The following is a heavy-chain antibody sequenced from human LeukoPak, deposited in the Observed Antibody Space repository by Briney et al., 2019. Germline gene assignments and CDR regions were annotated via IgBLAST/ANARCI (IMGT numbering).Heavy chain of an antibody. J-gene: IGHJ4*02. V-gene: IGHV1-69*02. CDR2: IIPILGIA. Sequence: GASVKVSCKASGYTFTGYYMHWVRQAPGQGLEWMGRIIPILGIANYAQKFQGRVTITADKSTSTAYMELSSLRSEDTAVYYCARHPFATPFDYWGPGTLATVSS. CDR3: ARHPFATPFDY. CDR1: GYTFTGYY. D-gene: IGHD2-15*01.